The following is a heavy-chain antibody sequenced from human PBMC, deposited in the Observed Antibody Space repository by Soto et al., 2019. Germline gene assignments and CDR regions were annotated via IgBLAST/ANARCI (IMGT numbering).Heavy chain of an antibody. CDR3: ARLYSSGWHFDY. D-gene: IGHD6-19*01. V-gene: IGHV4-34*01. J-gene: IGHJ4*02. CDR1: GGSFSGYY. CDR2: INHSGST. Sequence: SETLSLTCAVYGGSFSGYYWSWIRQPPGKGLEWIGEINHSGSTNYNPSLKSRVTISVDTSKNQFSLKLSSVTAADTAVYYCARLYSSGWHFDYWGQGTLVTVSS.